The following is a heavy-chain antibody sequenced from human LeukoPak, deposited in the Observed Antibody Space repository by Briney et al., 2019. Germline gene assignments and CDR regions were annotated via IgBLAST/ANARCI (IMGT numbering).Heavy chain of an antibody. V-gene: IGHV1-3*01. CDR3: ARRLIAVAGTLYY. CDR2: INAGNGNT. J-gene: IGHJ4*02. CDR1: GYTFTSYA. D-gene: IGHD6-19*01. Sequence: ASVKVSCKASGYTFTSYAMHWVRQAPGQRLEWMGWINAGNGNTKYSQKFQGRVTITRDTSASTAYMELSSLRSEDTAVYYCARRLIAVAGTLYYWGQGTLVPVSS.